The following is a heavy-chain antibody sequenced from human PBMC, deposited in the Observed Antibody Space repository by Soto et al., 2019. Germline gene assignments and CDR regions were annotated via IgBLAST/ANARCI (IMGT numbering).Heavy chain of an antibody. CDR2: IGSSSETI. Sequence: EVQLVESGGDLVQPGGSLRLSCAASGFTFSSYDMNWFRQAPGKGLEWVSYIGSSSETIYYADSVKGRFTISRDNAKNSLYLQMNSLRVEDTAVYYCVGSYEIGWGKGALVTVSS. D-gene: IGHD3-16*01. CDR3: VGSYEIG. V-gene: IGHV3-48*01. CDR1: GFTFSSYD. J-gene: IGHJ4*02.